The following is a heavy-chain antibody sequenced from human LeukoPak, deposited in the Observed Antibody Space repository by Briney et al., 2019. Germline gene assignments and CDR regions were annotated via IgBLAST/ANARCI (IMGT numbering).Heavy chain of an antibody. CDR2: IRHDGSET. D-gene: IGHD4-17*01. CDR3: ARDRTDYGAFGI. J-gene: IGHJ3*02. V-gene: IGHV3-7*01. CDR1: GFTFSSYA. Sequence: GSLRLSCAASGFTFSSYAMSWVRQAPGKGLEWVANIRHDGSETYYVDSLRGRFTISRDNAKNLVYLQMSSLRAEDTAIYYCARDRTDYGAFGIWGQGTMVTVSS.